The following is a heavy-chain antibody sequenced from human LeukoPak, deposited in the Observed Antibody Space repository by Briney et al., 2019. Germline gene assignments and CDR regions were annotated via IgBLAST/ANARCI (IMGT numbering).Heavy chain of an antibody. CDR3: ARGTGSLDY. D-gene: IGHD1-26*01. J-gene: IGHJ4*02. CDR2: TYSRSKWFN. V-gene: IGHV6-1*01. CDR1: GDSVSSKSAS. Sequence: PSQTLSLTCAISGDSVSSKSASWNWIRQSPSRGLEWLGRTYSRSKWFNDYAVSVKSRITINPDTSQNQFSLHLASATPDDTAVYYCARGTGSLDYWGQGTLVTVSS.